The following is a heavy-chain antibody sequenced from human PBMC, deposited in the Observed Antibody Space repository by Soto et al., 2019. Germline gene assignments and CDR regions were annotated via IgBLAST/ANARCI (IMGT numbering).Heavy chain of an antibody. J-gene: IGHJ4*02. CDR1: GFTVSSNY. CDR2: IYSGGST. CDR3: ARGPYDQPVLAEYYFYY. V-gene: IGHV3-66*01. D-gene: IGHD5-12*01. Sequence: GGSLRLSCAASGFTVSSNYMSWVRQAPGKGLEWVSVIYSGGSTYYADSVKGRFTISRDNSKNTLYLQMNSLRAEDTAVYYCARGPYDQPVLAEYYFYYWGQGTLVTVSS.